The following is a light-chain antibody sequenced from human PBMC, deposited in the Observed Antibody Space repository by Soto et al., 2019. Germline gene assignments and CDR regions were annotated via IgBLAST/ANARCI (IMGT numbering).Light chain of an antibody. J-gene: IGLJ3*02. CDR1: SSDIGGYDS. CDR3: SAHAGSSNVL. Sequence: QSALTQPPSASGSPGQSVTISCTGTSSDIGGYDSVSWYQQHPGKAPKLIIYEVSKRPSGVPDRFSGSRSGNTASLTVSGLQAEDEADYYCSAHAGSSNVLFGGGTKLTV. V-gene: IGLV2-8*01. CDR2: EVS.